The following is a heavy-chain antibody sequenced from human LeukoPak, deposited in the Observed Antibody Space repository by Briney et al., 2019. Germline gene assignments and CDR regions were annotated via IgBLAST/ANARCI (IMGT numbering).Heavy chain of an antibody. V-gene: IGHV3-48*03. J-gene: IGHJ5*02. CDR3: AKDSGGWSLS. D-gene: IGHD6-19*01. Sequence: GGSLTLSCVASGFTFRTSEMYWVRQAPGKGLEWISYINDNGRPINYADSVKGRFTISRDNAKNSLYLQMNRLRVEDTAVYYSAKDSGGWSLSWGLGTLVTVSS. CDR2: INDNGRPI. CDR1: GFTFRTSE.